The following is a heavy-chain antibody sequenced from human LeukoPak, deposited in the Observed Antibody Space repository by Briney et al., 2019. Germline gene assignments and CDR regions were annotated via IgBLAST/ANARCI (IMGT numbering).Heavy chain of an antibody. J-gene: IGHJ6*03. Sequence: ASVRLSCKASGYGFTNHYIHWERQAPGQGLEWMGMIGPSGVATTFAQRFQDRVTMTSDTSTTTVYMELRSLRFDDTATYYCARDAKDELVRRDYYYMDVWGKGTTVTVSS. CDR1: GYGFTNHY. CDR3: ARDAKDELVRRDYYYMDV. D-gene: IGHD6-13*01. CDR2: IGPSGVAT. V-gene: IGHV1-46*01.